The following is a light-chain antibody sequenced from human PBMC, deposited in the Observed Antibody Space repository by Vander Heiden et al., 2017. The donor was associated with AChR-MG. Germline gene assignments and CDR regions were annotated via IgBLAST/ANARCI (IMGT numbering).Light chain of an antibody. J-gene: IGLJ2*01. CDR1: SSNSGSNT. V-gene: IGLV1-44*01. CDR2: SNN. CDR3: AAWDDSLNGPV. Sequence: QSVLPHPPPASATPGQRVTISCSGSSSNSGSNTVNWYQQLPGTAPKLLIYSNNQRPSGVPDRVSGSKSGTSASLAISGLQSEDEADYYCAAWDDSLNGPVFGGGTKLTVL.